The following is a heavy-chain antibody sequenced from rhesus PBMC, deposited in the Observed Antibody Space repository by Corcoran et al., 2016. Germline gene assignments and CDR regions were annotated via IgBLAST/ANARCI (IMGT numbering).Heavy chain of an antibody. CDR1: GSASSSGSG. J-gene: IGHJ4*01. V-gene: IGHV4-127*01. CDR2: IGGSSGST. CDR3: ARRRIGNYFDY. Sequence: VQLQESGPGLVQPSETLSLTCAVPGSASSSGSGWSWIRQPPGKGLEWIGYIGGSSGSTNYNPSRKSRVTISKDTSKNQFSLKLSAVTAADTAVYYCARRRIGNYFDYWGQGVLVTVSS. D-gene: IGHD2-15*01.